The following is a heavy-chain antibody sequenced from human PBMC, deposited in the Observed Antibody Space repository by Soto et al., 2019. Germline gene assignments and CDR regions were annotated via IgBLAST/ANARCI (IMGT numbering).Heavy chain of an antibody. V-gene: IGHV3-30-3*01. CDR3: ARSPPGVGASSTYYFDC. J-gene: IGHJ4*02. CDR1: GFTFSSYA. Sequence: QVQLVESGGGVVQPGRSLRLSCAASGFTFSSYAMHWVRQAPGKGLEWVAVISYDGSNKYYADSVKGRFTISRDNSKNTLYLQMNSLRAEDTAVYYCARSPPGVGASSTYYFDCWGQGTLVTVSS. CDR2: ISYDGSNK. D-gene: IGHD1-26*01.